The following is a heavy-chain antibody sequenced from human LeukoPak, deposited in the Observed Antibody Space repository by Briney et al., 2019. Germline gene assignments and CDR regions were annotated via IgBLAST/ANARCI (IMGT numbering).Heavy chain of an antibody. CDR2: IKEDESAK. J-gene: IGHJ4*02. Sequence: PGGSLRLSCAASGFTFNTYWMAWVRQAPGRGLEWVANIKEDESAKHQADSVKGRFTISRDNARNSVYLQMSSLRGDDTAVYYCARDVGGSLDYWGQGTLVTVSS. CDR1: GFTFNTYW. V-gene: IGHV3-7*01. D-gene: IGHD1-26*01. CDR3: ARDVGGSLDY.